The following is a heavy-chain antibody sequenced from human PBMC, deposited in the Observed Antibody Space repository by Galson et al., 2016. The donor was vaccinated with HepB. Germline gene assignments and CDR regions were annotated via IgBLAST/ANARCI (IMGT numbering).Heavy chain of an antibody. Sequence: QSGAEVKKPGESLKISCKASGYLFTAYWIGWVRQMPGKGLEWMGIIYPDDSDSRYSPSFQGQVTISVDKSISTAYLQWSSLKASDTAMYYCAGTMMTEYGMDVWGQGTTVTVSS. CDR2: IYPDDSDS. J-gene: IGHJ6*02. CDR3: AGTMMTEYGMDV. V-gene: IGHV5-51*01. D-gene: IGHD3-16*01. CDR1: GYLFTAYW.